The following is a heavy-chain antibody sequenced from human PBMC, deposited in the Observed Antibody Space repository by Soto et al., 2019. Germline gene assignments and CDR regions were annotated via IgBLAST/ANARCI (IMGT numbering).Heavy chain of an antibody. V-gene: IGHV1-69*12. J-gene: IGHJ4*02. D-gene: IGHD6-13*01. CDR2: IIPIFGTA. Sequence: QVQLVQSGAEVKKPGSSVKVSCKASGGTFSSYAISWVRQAPGQGLEWLGGIIPIFGTANYAQKFQGRVTITADESTSTAYMERSSLRSEDADVYDCGRDVQGYSSSWYFNYWGQGTLVTVS. CDR3: GRDVQGYSSSWYFNY. CDR1: GGTFSSYA.